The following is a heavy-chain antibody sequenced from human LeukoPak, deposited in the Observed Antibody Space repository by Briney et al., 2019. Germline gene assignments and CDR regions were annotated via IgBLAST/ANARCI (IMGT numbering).Heavy chain of an antibody. CDR2: IKQDGSEK. CDR3: ATPLDYYDSSGYHQGGD. V-gene: IGHV3-7*03. J-gene: IGHJ4*02. D-gene: IGHD3-22*01. CDR1: GFTFSSYW. Sequence: GGSLRLSCAASGFTFSSYWMSWVRQAPGKGLEWVANIKQDGSEKYYVASVKGRFTISRDNAKNSLYLQMNSLRAEDTAVYYCATPLDYYDSSGYHQGGDWGQGTLVTVSS.